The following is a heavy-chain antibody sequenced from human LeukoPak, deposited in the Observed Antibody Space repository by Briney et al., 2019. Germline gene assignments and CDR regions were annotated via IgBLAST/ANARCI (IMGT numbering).Heavy chain of an antibody. CDR3: ARETRHSSGWFYYYYYGMDV. CDR1: GYTFTGYY. CDR2: INPNSGGT. V-gene: IGHV1-2*04. J-gene: IGHJ6*02. D-gene: IGHD6-19*01. Sequence: ASVKVSCKASGYTFTGYYMHWVRQAPGQGLEWMGWINPNSGGTNYAQKFQGWATMTRDTSISTAYMELSRLRSDDTAVYYCARETRHSSGWFYYYYYGMDVWGQGTTVTVSS.